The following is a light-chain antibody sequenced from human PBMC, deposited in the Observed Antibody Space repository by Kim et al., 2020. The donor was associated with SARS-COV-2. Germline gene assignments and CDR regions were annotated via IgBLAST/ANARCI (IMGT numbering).Light chain of an antibody. V-gene: IGLV3-1*01. J-gene: IGLJ2*01. CDR3: QTWDSITVV. CDR2: QDT. CDR1: KLGEKY. Sequence: SYELTQPPSVSVSPGQTASITCSGDKLGEKYACWYQQKPGQSLVLVIYQDTKRPSGIPERFSGSNSGNTATLTISGTQAMDEADYYCQTWDSITVVFGGGTQLTVL.